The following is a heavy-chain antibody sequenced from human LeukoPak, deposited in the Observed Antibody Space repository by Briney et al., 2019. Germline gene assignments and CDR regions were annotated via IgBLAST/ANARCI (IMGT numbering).Heavy chain of an antibody. V-gene: IGHV1-2*02. Sequence: GASVKVSCKASGYTFTDYYMHWVRQAPGQGLEWMGWIYPNSGGTNYAQNFQGRVTMTRDTSISTAYMGLSRLRSDDTAVYFCARGRSDYYLDSWGQGTLVTASS. J-gene: IGHJ4*02. CDR3: ARGRSDYYLDS. D-gene: IGHD3-10*01. CDR1: GYTFTDYY. CDR2: IYPNSGGT.